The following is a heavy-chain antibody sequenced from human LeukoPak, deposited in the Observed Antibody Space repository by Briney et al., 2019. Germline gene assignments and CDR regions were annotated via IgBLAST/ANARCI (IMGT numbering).Heavy chain of an antibody. CDR2: ISGSGGST. CDR3: AKPNDSSGHYQAT. V-gene: IGHV3-23*01. Sequence: GGSLRLSCAASGFTFSNYAMTWVRQAPGKGLEWASAISGSGGSTHYADSVKGRFTISRDNSKNTLYLQMNSLRAEDTAVYYCAKPNDSSGHYQATWGQGTLVTVSS. D-gene: IGHD3-22*01. CDR1: GFTFSNYA. J-gene: IGHJ4*02.